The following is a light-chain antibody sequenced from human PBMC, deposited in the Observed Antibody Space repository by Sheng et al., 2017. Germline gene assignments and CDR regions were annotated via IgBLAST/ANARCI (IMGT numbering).Light chain of an antibody. V-gene: IGKV1-16*02. J-gene: IGKJ2*01. Sequence: DIQMTQSPPSLSASVGDRVTITCRASQDISHYLAWFQLKPGKAPKSLIYGASSLESGVPSKFSGSGSGTDFTLTISSLQPEDFATYYCLQHHSSPYTLGQGTDLEI. CDR3: LQHHSSPYT. CDR2: GAS. CDR1: QDISHY.